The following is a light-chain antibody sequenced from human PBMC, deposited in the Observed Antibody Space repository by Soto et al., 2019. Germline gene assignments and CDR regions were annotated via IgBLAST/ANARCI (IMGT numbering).Light chain of an antibody. CDR1: QPIGTS. J-gene: IGKJ1*01. CDR3: QQGYNTFWT. Sequence: DIQVTQSPSSLSAFVGDSVTVTCRASQPIGTSLHWYQQRAGTAPKVLISAATKLQSGVPSRFSGRGSGTDFTLTISNLQPEDSATYFCQQGYNTFWTFGRGTKVDIK. CDR2: AAT. V-gene: IGKV1-39*01.